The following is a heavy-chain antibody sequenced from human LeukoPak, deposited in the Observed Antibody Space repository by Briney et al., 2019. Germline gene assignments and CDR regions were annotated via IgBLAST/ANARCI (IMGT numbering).Heavy chain of an antibody. CDR2: IYYTGAT. Sequence: SETLSLTCTHSRDSISTDDYYWGWIRQSPGKGPEWIGSIYYTGATYYNLSLKSRVSISVDTSKTQFSLNLGAVAASDTAIYYCARQRQWLAIVDVWGQGTLVTVSS. CDR3: ARQRQWLAIVDV. CDR1: RDSISTDDYY. J-gene: IGHJ4*02. V-gene: IGHV4-39*01. D-gene: IGHD6-19*01.